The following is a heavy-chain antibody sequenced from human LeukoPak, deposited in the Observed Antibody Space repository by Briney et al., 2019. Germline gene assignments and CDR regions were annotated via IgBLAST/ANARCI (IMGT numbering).Heavy chain of an antibody. CDR1: GGTFSSYA. J-gene: IGHJ5*02. Sequence: ASVKVSCKASGGTFSSYAISWVRQAPGQGLEWMGGIIPIFGTANYAQKFQGRVTITTDESTSTAYMELSSLRSEDTAVYYCAIFHGEVVPAAQADWFDPWGQGTLVTVSS. CDR2: IIPIFGTA. V-gene: IGHV1-69*05. D-gene: IGHD2-2*01. CDR3: AIFHGEVVPAAQADWFDP.